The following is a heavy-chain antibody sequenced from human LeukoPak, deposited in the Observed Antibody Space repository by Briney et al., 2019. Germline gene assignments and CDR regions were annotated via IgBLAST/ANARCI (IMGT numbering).Heavy chain of an antibody. CDR2: IHRGGST. D-gene: IGHD6-19*01. V-gene: IGHV3-66*02. Sequence: GESLRLSCAASGFTVSRNYMGWVRQAPGKGLEWVSVIHRGGSTYYADSVKGRFTISRDNSKNTLYLQMNSLRPEDTAVYYCAMGGGAVAGSFDYWGQGTLVTVSS. CDR3: AMGGGAVAGSFDY. J-gene: IGHJ4*02. CDR1: GFTVSRNY.